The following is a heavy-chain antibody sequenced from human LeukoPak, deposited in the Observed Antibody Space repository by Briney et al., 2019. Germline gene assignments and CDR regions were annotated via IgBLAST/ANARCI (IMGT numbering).Heavy chain of an antibody. CDR1: GYTFTSYD. CDR2: MNPSSGNT. Sequence: ASVKVSCKASGYTFTSYDINWVRQATGQGPEWKGWMNPSSGNTGYAQRFQGRVTMTRDTSINTAYLELSSLRSEDTAVYYCASHTYYYSSGSFAYWGQGTLVTVSS. V-gene: IGHV1-8*01. D-gene: IGHD3-10*01. CDR3: ASHTYYYSSGSFAY. J-gene: IGHJ4*02.